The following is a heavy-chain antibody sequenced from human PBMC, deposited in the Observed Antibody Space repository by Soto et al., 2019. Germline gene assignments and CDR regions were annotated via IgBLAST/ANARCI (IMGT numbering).Heavy chain of an antibody. CDR3: ARSRSGAVPDSLGF. J-gene: IGHJ4*02. CDR1: GFSFSRFA. Sequence: PGGSLRLSCAASGFSFSRFAIHWVRQAPGKGLGWVAVISKDGSVIYYADSVKGRFTISRDNSKSSLFLQVNSLTSEDTAVYHCARSRSGAVPDSLGFWGQGTQVTV. CDR2: ISKDGSVI. V-gene: IGHV3-30-3*01. D-gene: IGHD3-10*01.